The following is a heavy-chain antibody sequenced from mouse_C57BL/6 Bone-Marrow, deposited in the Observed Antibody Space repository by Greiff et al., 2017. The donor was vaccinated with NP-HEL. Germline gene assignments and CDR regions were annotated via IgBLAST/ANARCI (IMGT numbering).Heavy chain of an antibody. D-gene: IGHD2-5*01. V-gene: IGHV1-81*01. J-gene: IGHJ3*01. CDR2: IYPRSGNT. CDR1: GYTFTSYG. Sequence: VQLQQSGAELARPGASVKLSCKASGYTFTSYGISWVKQSTGQGLEWIGEIYPRSGNTYYNEKFKGKATLTADKSSSTAYMELRSLTSEDSAVYVCARYGYSNFRFAYWGQGTLVTVAA. CDR3: ARYGYSNFRFAY.